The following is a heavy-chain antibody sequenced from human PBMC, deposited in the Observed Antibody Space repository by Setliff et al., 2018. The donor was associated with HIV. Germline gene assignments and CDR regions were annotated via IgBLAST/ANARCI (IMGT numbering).Heavy chain of an antibody. CDR3: AKTVPAVAGTGTEDY. J-gene: IGHJ4*02. V-gene: IGHV3-30*02. D-gene: IGHD6-19*01. CDR1: GFTFSSYG. CDR2: IRYDGSNK. Sequence: GGSLRLSCAASGFTFSSYGMHWVRRAPGKGLEWVAFIRYDGSNKYYADSVKGRFTISRDNSKNTLYLQMNSLRAEDTAVYYCAKTVPAVAGTGTEDYWGQGTLVTVSS.